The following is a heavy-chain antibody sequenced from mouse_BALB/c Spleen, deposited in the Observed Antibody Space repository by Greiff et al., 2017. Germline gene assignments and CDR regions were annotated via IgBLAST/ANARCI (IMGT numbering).Heavy chain of an antibody. J-gene: IGHJ4*01. CDR2: IDPFNGGT. V-gene: IGHV1S135*01. D-gene: IGHD1-1*01. Sequence: VQLQQSGPELMKPGASVKISCKASGYSFTSYYMHWVKQSHGKSLEWIGYIDPFNGGTSYNQKFKGKATLTVDKSSSTAYMHLSSLTSEDSAVYYCAGNYYREAMDYWGQGTSVTVSS. CDR1: GYSFTSYY. CDR3: AGNYYREAMDY.